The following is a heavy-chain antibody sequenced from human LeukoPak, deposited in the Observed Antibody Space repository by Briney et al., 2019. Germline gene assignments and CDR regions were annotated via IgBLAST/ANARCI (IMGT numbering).Heavy chain of an antibody. CDR1: VYTLTHYY. V-gene: IGHV1-2*02. J-gene: IGHJ6*03. CDR3: ARDIPVQLERRGYYYYMDV. Sequence: ASVTVSFMSSVYTLTHYYMHWVRQAPGQRLEWMGWINPNSGGTNYAQKFRGRVTMTRDTSIITAYMELSRLRSDDTAVYDSARDIPVQLERRGYYYYMDVWGKGTTVTVSS. CDR2: INPNSGGT. D-gene: IGHD1-1*01.